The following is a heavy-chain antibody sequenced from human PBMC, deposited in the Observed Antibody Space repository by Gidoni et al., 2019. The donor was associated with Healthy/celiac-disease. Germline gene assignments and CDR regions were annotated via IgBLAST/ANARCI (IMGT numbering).Heavy chain of an antibody. CDR2: ISGSGGST. J-gene: IGHJ4*02. V-gene: IGHV3-23*01. Sequence: EVQLLESGGGLVQPGVSLRLSCAASGFTFSSDALSWVRQAPGKGLEWVSAISGSGGSTYYADSVKGRFTISRDNSKNTLYLQMNSLRAEDTTVYYCAKDLPEYCSSTSCYDQAFDYWGQGTLVTVSS. CDR3: AKDLPEYCSSTSCYDQAFDY. D-gene: IGHD2-2*01. CDR1: GFTFSSDA.